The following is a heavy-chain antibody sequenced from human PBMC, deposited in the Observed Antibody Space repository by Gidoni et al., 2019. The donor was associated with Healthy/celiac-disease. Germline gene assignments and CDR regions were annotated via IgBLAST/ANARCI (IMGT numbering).Heavy chain of an antibody. CDR2: IIPLFGTA. V-gene: IGHV1-69*01. CDR3: ASDADHLNLVRVLVVPNNWFDP. J-gene: IGHJ5*02. D-gene: IGHD3-22*01. Sequence: QVQLVQSGAEVKKHGSSVKVSCKASGGTFSSYGISWVRQAPGQGLEWMGGIIPLFGTALYAQKFQGRVTLTADASPSTAYMELSRLRSEDTAVYYCASDADHLNLVRVLVVPNNWFDPWGHGPLVTVSS. CDR1: GGTFSSYG.